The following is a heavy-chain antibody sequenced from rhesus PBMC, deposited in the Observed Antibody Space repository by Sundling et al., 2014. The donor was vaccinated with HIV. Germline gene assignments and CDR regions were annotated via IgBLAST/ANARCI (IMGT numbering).Heavy chain of an antibody. V-gene: IGHV4-165*01. CDR2: ISGSSGST. Sequence: QVQLQESGPGLVKPSETLSLTCTVSGGSFSGYYWGWIRQPPGKGLEWIGYISGSSGSTDYNPSLKSRVTISTDTSKNQFSLKLNSVTAADTAVYYCARDPGYSGGWGYFDLWGPGTPITISS. D-gene: IGHD6-37*01. J-gene: IGHJ2*01. CDR1: GGSFSGYY. CDR3: ARDPGYSGGWGYFDL.